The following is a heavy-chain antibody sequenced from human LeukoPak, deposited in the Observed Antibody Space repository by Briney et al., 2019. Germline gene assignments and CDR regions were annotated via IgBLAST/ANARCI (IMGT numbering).Heavy chain of an antibody. CDR3: AKSLESTNFYYHMDV. CDR2: ISGSGGST. J-gene: IGHJ6*03. V-gene: IGHV3-23*01. Sequence: PGGSLRLSCAASGFTFSSYGMSWVRQAPGKGLEWVSAISGSGGSTYYADSVKGRFTISRDNSKNTLYLQINSLRAEDTAVYYCAKSLESTNFYYHMDVWGKGTTVTISS. D-gene: IGHD2-2*01. CDR1: GFTFSSYG.